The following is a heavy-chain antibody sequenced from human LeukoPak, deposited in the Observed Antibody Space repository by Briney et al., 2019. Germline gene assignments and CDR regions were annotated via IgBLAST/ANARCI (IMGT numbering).Heavy chain of an antibody. CDR3: ARAGRLNGGADLIGP. D-gene: IGHD2-21*01. Sequence: GSSVKVSCKTSGYSFTHYYMHWARQAPRQGLEWMGWINLTSGGTSPAQQSQCRVTITRDTSITTVYMEVNWLTSDDTAIYDCARAGRLNGGADLIGPWVQGTLVTVSS. J-gene: IGHJ5*02. CDR2: INLTSGGT. V-gene: IGHV1-2*02. CDR1: GYSFTHYY.